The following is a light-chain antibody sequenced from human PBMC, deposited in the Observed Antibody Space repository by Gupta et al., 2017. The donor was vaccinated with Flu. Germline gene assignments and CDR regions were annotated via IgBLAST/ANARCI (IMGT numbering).Light chain of an antibody. CDR1: QSDSSSY. CDR2: GAS. CDR3: QQYGRSPFT. Sequence: ERASLTCRARQSDSSSYLAWYQQKPGQAPRLLIYGASSRATGIPDRFSGSGSGTDFTLTISRLEPEDFAAYYCQQYGRSPFTFGPGTKVDIK. V-gene: IGKV3-20*01. J-gene: IGKJ3*01.